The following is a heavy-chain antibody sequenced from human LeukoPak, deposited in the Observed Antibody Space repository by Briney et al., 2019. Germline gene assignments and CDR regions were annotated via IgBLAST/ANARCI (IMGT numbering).Heavy chain of an antibody. CDR2: INHSGSS. Sequence: SETLSLTCAVYGGSFSGYYWSWIRQPPGKGLEWIGEINHSGSSNYNPSLKSRVTISVDTSKNQFSLKLSSVTAADTAVYYCATRNPPITLIAAAGTHWRNWFDPWGQGTLVTVSS. J-gene: IGHJ5*02. CDR3: ATRNPPITLIAAAGTHWRNWFDP. D-gene: IGHD6-13*01. CDR1: GGSFSGYY. V-gene: IGHV4-34*01.